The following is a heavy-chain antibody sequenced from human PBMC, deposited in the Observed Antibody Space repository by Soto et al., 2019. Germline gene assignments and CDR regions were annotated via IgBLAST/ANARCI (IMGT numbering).Heavy chain of an antibody. J-gene: IGHJ4*02. CDR3: AFERERDPAMIWSPPVDY. CDR1: GGSISSSNW. Sequence: SETLSLTCAVSGGSISSSNWWSWVRQSPGKGLEWIGEIYHSGSTNYNPSLKSRVTISVDKSKNQFSLKLSSVTAADTAVYYCAFERERDPAMIWSPPVDYWGQGTLVTVSS. CDR2: IYHSGST. D-gene: IGHD1-1*01. V-gene: IGHV4-4*02.